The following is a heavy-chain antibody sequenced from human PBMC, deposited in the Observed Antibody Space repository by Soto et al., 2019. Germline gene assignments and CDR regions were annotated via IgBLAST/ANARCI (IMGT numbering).Heavy chain of an antibody. V-gene: IGHV4-30-2*01. Sequence: PSETLSLTYAVSGGSISSGGYSWSWIRQPPGKGLEWIGYIYHSGSTYYNPSLKSRVTISVDRSKNQFSLKLSSVTAADTAVYYCAGGPGVARNYWGQGTLVTVSS. CDR1: GGSISSGGYS. J-gene: IGHJ4*02. CDR3: AGGPGVARNY. D-gene: IGHD5-12*01. CDR2: IYHSGST.